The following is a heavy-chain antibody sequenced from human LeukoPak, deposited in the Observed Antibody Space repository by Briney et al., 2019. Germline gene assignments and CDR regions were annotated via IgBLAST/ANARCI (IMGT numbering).Heavy chain of an antibody. CDR1: GYTFTSYD. CDR2: MNPNSGNT. Sequence: ASVKVSCKASGYTFTSYDINWVRQATGQGLEWMGWMNPNSGNTGYAQKFQGRVTMTRNTSISTAYMELSSLRSEDTAVYYCARGRQILWFGDQTPTNGMDVWGQGTTVTVSS. J-gene: IGHJ6*02. V-gene: IGHV1-8*01. CDR3: ARGRQILWFGDQTPTNGMDV. D-gene: IGHD3-10*01.